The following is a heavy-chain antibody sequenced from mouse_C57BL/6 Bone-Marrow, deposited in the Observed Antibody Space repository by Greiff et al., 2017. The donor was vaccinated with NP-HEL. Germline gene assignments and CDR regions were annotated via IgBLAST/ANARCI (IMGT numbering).Heavy chain of an antibody. CDR3: ARYYGNYDYYAMDY. D-gene: IGHD2-1*01. Sequence: QVQLQQSGAELVRPGASVTLSCKASGYTFTDYEMHWVKQTPVHGLEWIGAIDPETGGTAYNQKFKGKATLTAEKSSSTAYMQLSSLTSEDSAVYFCARYYGNYDYYAMDYWGQGTSVTVSS. CDR1: GYTFTDYE. V-gene: IGHV1-15*01. J-gene: IGHJ4*01. CDR2: IDPETGGT.